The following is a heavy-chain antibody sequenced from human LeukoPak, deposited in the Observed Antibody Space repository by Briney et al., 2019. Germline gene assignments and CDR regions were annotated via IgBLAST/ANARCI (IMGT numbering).Heavy chain of an antibody. CDR2: INSDGSST. CDR3: ARVGCSSTSCYRVYYFDY. J-gene: IGHJ4*02. Sequence: GGALRLSCAASGFTFSSYWMHSVRQAPGKGLVWVSRINSDGSSTSYADSVKSRFTISRDNAKNTLYLQMNSLRAEDTAVYYCARVGCSSTSCYRVYYFDYWGQGTLVTVSS. V-gene: IGHV3-74*01. D-gene: IGHD2-2*01. CDR1: GFTFSSYW.